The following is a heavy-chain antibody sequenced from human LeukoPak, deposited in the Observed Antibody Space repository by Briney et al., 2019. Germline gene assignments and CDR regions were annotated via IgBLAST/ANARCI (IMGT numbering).Heavy chain of an antibody. Sequence: SETLSLICTVSGISISSYYWTWIRQPAGKGLEWIGRIYTSVASNYNPSLKSRVTMSVDTSKNQFSLKMSSVTAADTAVYYCARDASIFGPSYYFDFRGQGTLVTVSS. J-gene: IGHJ4*02. V-gene: IGHV4-4*07. CDR1: GISISSYY. CDR2: IYTSVAS. CDR3: ARDASIFGPSYYFDF. D-gene: IGHD3-3*01.